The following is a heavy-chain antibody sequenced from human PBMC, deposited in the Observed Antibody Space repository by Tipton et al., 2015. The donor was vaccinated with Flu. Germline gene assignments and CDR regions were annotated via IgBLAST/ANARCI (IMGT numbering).Heavy chain of an antibody. J-gene: IGHJ3*02. CDR3: ARCEDCTNGVCYPDVIDI. V-gene: IGHV4-59*01. D-gene: IGHD2-8*01. CDR2: IYYSGST. CDR1: GGSISSYY. Sequence: LRLSCTVSGGSISSYYWSWIRQPPGKGLEWIGYIYYSGSTNYNPSLESRVTISVDTSKNQFSLKLSSVTAADTAVYYCARCEDCTNGVCYPDVIDIWGQGTMVTVSS.